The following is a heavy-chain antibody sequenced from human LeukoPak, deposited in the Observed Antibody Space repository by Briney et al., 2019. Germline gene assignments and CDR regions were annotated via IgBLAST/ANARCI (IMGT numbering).Heavy chain of an antibody. V-gene: IGHV4-34*01. J-gene: IGHJ4*02. CDR3: ARGRSYYYDSGGYSDY. D-gene: IGHD3-22*01. CDR1: GGSFSGYY. Sequence: SETLSLTCAVYGGSFSGYYWSWIRQPPGKGLEWIGEINHSGSTNYNPSLKSRVTISVDTSKNQFSLKLSSVTAADTAVYYCARGRSYYYDSGGYSDYWGQGTLVTVSS. CDR2: INHSGST.